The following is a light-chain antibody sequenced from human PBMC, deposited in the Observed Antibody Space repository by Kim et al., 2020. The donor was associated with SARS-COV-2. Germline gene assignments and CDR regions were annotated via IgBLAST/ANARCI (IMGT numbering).Light chain of an antibody. CDR3: QAWDNSLNGRV. V-gene: IGLV1-44*01. CDR1: STNGGGYH. CDR2: GNS. Sequence: GQGISISCAGSSTNGGGYHVNWYQQLPGAAPKLLIYGNSMRPSGVPDRFSGSKSGTTASLVISGLQSEDEADYYCQAWDNSLNGRVFGGGTQLTVL. J-gene: IGLJ3*02.